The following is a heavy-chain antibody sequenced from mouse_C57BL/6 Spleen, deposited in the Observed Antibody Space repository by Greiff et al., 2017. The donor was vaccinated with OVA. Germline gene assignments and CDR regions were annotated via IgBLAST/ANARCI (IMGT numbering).Heavy chain of an antibody. J-gene: IGHJ2*01. Sequence: EVQLQQSGPELVKPGASVKISCKASGYSFTGYYMHWVKQSSEKSLEWIGEINPSTGGTSYNQKFKGKATLTVDKSSSTAYMQLKSLTSEDAAVYYCERYAGYYFDYWGQGTTLTVSS. CDR1: GYSFTGYY. V-gene: IGHV1-43*01. D-gene: IGHD6-5*01. CDR2: INPSTGGT. CDR3: ERYAGYYFDY.